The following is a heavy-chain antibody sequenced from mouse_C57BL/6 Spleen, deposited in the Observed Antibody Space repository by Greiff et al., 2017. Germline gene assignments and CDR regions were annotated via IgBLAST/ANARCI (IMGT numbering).Heavy chain of an antibody. V-gene: IGHV1-26*01. J-gene: IGHJ3*01. CDR3: ATYPAWFAY. Sequence: VQLQQSGPELVKPGASVKISCKASGYTFTDYYMNWVKQSHGKSLEWIGDINPNNGGTSYNQKFKGKATLTVDKSSSTAYMELRSLTSEDSAVYYCATYPAWFAYWGQGTLVTVSA. CDR1: GYTFTDYY. CDR2: INPNNGGT. D-gene: IGHD5-1-1*01.